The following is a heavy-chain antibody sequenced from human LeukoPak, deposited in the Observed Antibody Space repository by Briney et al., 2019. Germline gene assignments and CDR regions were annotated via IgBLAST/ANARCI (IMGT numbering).Heavy chain of an antibody. CDR1: GSTFRTYS. J-gene: IGHJ5*02. CDR2: ISSSSSSI. CDR3: GGQIFFMGLSSFAP. D-gene: IGHD3-3*01. V-gene: IGHV3-21*01. Sequence: PGGSLRLSCAASGSTFRTYSMNWVRQAPGKGLEWVSSISSSSSSIYYADSVKGRFTISRDNAKNSLYLQMNSLRAEDTAVYYCGGQIFFMGLSSFAPGGKEPLVTVS.